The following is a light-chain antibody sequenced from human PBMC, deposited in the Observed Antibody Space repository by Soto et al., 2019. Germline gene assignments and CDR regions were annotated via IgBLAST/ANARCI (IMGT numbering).Light chain of an antibody. V-gene: IGKV1-12*01. CDR3: QQSYSTPLIT. J-gene: IGKJ1*01. Sequence: LQMTRSAGSVCASGVDIVPKKYRSSQGISSWLAWYQQKPGKAPKLLIYAASSLQSGVPSRFSGSGSGTDFTLTISSLQPEDFATYYCQQSYSTPLITFGQGTKVDI. CDR1: QGISSW. CDR2: AAS.